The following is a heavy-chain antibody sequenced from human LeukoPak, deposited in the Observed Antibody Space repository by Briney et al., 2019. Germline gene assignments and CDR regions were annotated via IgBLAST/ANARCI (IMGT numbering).Heavy chain of an antibody. J-gene: IGHJ1*01. CDR3: ARGGAIAAADVLEQYFQH. Sequence: KSSETLSLTCTVSGGSISSGGYYWSWIRQPPGKGLEWVGYIYHSGSTYYNPSLKSRVTISVDRSKNQFSLKLSSVTAADTAVYYCARGGAIAAADVLEQYFQHWGQGTLVTVSS. V-gene: IGHV4-30-2*01. CDR1: GGSISSGGYY. CDR2: IYHSGST. D-gene: IGHD6-13*01.